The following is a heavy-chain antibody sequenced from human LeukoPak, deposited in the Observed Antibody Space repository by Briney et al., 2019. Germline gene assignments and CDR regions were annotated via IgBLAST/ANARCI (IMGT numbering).Heavy chain of an antibody. D-gene: IGHD3-3*01. V-gene: IGHV3-30-3*01. J-gene: IGHJ4*02. CDR2: ISYDGSNK. CDR1: GFTFSSYA. CDR3: ARDGYDFWSGPIGHFDY. Sequence: GRSLRLSCAASGFTFSSYAMHWVRQAPGKGLEWVAVISYDGSNKYYADSVKGRFTISRDNSKNTLYLQMNSLRAEDTAVYYCARDGYDFWSGPIGHFDYWGQGTLVTVSS.